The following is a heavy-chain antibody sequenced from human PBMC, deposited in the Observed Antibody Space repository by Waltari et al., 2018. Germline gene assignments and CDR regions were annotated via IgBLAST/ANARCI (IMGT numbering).Heavy chain of an antibody. CDR1: GFTFSSYA. CDR3: AKGGSYYYYGMDV. CDR2: ISGSGGST. J-gene: IGHJ6*02. D-gene: IGHD1-26*01. V-gene: IGHV3-23*04. Sequence: EVQLVESGGGLVQPGGSLRLSCAASGFTFSSYAMSWVRQAPGKGLEWVSAISGSGGSTYCADSVKGRVTISRDNSKNTLYLQMNSRRAEDTAVYYCAKGGSYYYYGMDVWGQGTTVIVSS.